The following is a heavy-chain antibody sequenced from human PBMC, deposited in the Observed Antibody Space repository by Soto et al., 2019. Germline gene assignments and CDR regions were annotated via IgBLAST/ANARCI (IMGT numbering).Heavy chain of an antibody. CDR1: GFTFSSYA. CDR2: ISGSGGST. Sequence: GGSLRLSCAASGFTFSSYAMSWVRQAPGKGLEWVSAISGSGGSTYYADSVKGRFTISRDNSKNTLYLQMNSLRAEDTAVYYCAKVPSIVGALYYFDYWGQGTLVTVSS. J-gene: IGHJ4*02. CDR3: AKVPSIVGALYYFDY. D-gene: IGHD1-26*01. V-gene: IGHV3-23*01.